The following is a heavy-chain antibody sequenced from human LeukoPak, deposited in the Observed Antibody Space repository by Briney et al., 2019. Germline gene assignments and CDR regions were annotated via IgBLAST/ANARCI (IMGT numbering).Heavy chain of an antibody. Sequence: SETLSLTCTVSGGSISSYYWSWIRQPPGKGLEWIGYIYYSGSTNHNPSLKSRVTISVDTSKNQFSLKLSSVTAADTAVYYCARGGIIAVAGNHLNMDVWGKGTTVTVSS. J-gene: IGHJ6*03. D-gene: IGHD6-19*01. V-gene: IGHV4-59*01. CDR3: ARGGIIAVAGNHLNMDV. CDR1: GGSISSYY. CDR2: IYYSGST.